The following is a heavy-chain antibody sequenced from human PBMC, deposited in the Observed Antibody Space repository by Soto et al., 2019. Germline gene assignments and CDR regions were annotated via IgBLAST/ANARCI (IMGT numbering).Heavy chain of an antibody. CDR2: IHHSGST. V-gene: IGHV4-34*01. Sequence: QVQLQQWGAGLLKPSETLSLTCAVHGGPFSGYYWIWIRQPPGKGLEWIGEIHHSGSTNYNPSLNSLVTISVDTSQHQFSLRLSSVTAADTAVYYCARGPVYNGYSYGYGDSWGQGTLVTVSS. D-gene: IGHD5-18*01. J-gene: IGHJ4*02. CDR3: ARGPVYNGYSYGYGDS. CDR1: GGPFSGYY.